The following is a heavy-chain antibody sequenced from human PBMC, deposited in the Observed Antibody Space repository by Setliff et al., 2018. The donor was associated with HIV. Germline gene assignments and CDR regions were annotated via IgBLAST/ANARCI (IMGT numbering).Heavy chain of an antibody. CDR2: ISGSGVST. J-gene: IGHJ6*03. V-gene: IGHV3-23*01. CDR1: GFTFSSSA. Sequence: GGSLRLSCAASGFTFSSSAMSWVRQAPGKGLEWVSGISGSGVSTYYPDLVKGRFTISKDTSKNTLYLQMNSLRAEDTAIYYCARDRGRGMAPSGILDYYYMDVWGKGPRSPSP. D-gene: IGHD6-13*01. CDR3: ARDRGRGMAPSGILDYYYMDV.